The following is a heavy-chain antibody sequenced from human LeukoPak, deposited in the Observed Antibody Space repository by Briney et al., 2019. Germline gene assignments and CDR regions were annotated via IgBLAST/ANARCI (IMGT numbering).Heavy chain of an antibody. V-gene: IGHV5-51*01. J-gene: IGHJ5*02. D-gene: IGHD2-21*02. CDR1: GYSFTSYW. CDR2: IYPGDSDT. Sequence: GESLKISCKGSGYSFTSYWIGWGRQMPGKGLEWRGIIYPGDSDTRYSPSFQGQVTISADKSISTAYLQWSSLKASDTAMYYCARLSCRDRGDCYSNWFDPWGQGTLVTVSS. CDR3: ARLSCRDRGDCYSNWFDP.